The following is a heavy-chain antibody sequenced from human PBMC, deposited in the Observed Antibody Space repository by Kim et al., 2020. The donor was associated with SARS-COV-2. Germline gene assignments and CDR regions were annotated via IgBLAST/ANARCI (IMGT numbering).Heavy chain of an antibody. Sequence: SETLSLTCTVSNGSISSFYWSWIRQPPGKGLEWIGYIYSSGSTDYNPSLKSRVTISVDTSKNQFSLMLSSVTAADTAVYYCATDGSADSSGYHWFDPWGQGILVTVAS. CDR1: NGSISSFY. J-gene: IGHJ5*02. CDR2: IYSSGST. V-gene: IGHV4-59*01. D-gene: IGHD3-22*01. CDR3: ATDGSADSSGYHWFDP.